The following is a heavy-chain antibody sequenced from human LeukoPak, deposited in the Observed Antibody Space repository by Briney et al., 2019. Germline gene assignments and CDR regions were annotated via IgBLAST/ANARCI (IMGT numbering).Heavy chain of an antibody. J-gene: IGHJ4*02. CDR2: IYYSGST. D-gene: IGHD1-26*01. V-gene: IGHV4-30-4*08. CDR3: ARGGSGSYYVGPFDY. Sequence: PSQTLSLTCTVSGGSISSGDYYWSWIRQPPGKGLEWIGYIYYSGSTYYNPSLKSRVTISVDTSKNQFSLKLSSVTAADAAVYYYARGGSGSYYVGPFDYWGQGTLVTVSS. CDR1: GGSISSGDYY.